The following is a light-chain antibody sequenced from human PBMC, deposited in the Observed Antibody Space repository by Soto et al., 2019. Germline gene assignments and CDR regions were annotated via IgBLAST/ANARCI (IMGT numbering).Light chain of an antibody. Sequence: EIVLTQSPATLSLSPGERATLSCRASQSVSSYLAWYQQKPGQAPRLLIYYASNRATGIPARFSGSGSGTDLTLTISSLEPEDFAVYYCQQRSIWPPDTFGQGTKLEIK. CDR1: QSVSSY. CDR2: YAS. J-gene: IGKJ2*01. V-gene: IGKV3-11*01. CDR3: QQRSIWPPDT.